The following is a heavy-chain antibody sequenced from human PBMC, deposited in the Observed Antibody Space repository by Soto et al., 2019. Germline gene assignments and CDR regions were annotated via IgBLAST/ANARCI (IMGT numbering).Heavy chain of an antibody. J-gene: IGHJ6*02. V-gene: IGHV1-69*13. D-gene: IGHD5-18*01. CDR1: GGTFSSYA. Sequence: SVKVSCKASGGTFSSYAISWVRQAPGQGLEWMGGIIPIFGTANYAQKFQGRVTITADESTSTAYMELSSLRSEDTAVYYCAREESYGSYYCYFGMDVWGQGTTVTVSS. CDR2: IIPIFGTA. CDR3: AREESYGSYYCYFGMDV.